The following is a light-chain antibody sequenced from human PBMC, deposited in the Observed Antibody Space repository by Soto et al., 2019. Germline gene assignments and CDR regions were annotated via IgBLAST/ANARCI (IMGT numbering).Light chain of an antibody. CDR3: MQRMEYPGT. CDR1: QRLFNSGDGNTY. CDR2: ALS. J-gene: IGKJ3*01. Sequence: VMTQTPLSLAVTPGESASISCRSSQRLFNSGDGNTYLDWYLQKPGQPPQLLIYALSYRASGVPDRFSVSGSGTDFTLTISRVEADDVGIYYCMQRMEYPGTFGPGTRVEIK. V-gene: IGKV2-40*01.